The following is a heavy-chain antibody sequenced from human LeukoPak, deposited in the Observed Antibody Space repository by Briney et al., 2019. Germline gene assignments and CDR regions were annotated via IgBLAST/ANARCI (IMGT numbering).Heavy chain of an antibody. CDR1: GFTFTKYW. CDR2: IKQDGSDK. J-gene: IGHJ3*02. D-gene: IGHD1-26*01. Sequence: PGGSLRLSCAASGFTFTKYWMTWVRQAPGKGLEWVGNIKQDGSDKNYMDSVKGRFTISRDNTKNSVYLQMSSLRAEDTAVYYCALYSGDAFDIWGQGTMVTVSS. V-gene: IGHV3-7*01. CDR3: ALYSGDAFDI.